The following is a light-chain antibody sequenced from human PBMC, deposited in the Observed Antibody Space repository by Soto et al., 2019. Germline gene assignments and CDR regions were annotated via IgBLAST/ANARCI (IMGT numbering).Light chain of an antibody. CDR2: WAS. V-gene: IGKV4-1*01. CDR3: HQYYKIPWT. CDR1: QSILYSSNNKIC. Sequence: IRMSDAQGKRVESGGGRTTINCKSSQSILYSSNNKICLAWYQQKPGQPPKVLIYWASTRESGVPDRFSGSGSGTDFTLTINNLQAEDVAVYYCHQYYKIPWTFGQGTKVDIK. J-gene: IGKJ1*01.